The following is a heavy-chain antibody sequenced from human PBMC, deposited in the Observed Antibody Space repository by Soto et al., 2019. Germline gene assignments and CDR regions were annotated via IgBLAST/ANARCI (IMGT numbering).Heavy chain of an antibody. CDR3: ARSEGWQLVPHNRFDP. V-gene: IGHV4-59*01. J-gene: IGHJ5*02. CDR2: IYYSGST. CDR1: GGSISSYY. Sequence: PSETLSLTCTVSGGSISSYYWSWIRQPPGKGLEWIGYIYYSGSTNYNPSLKSRVTISVDTSKNQFSLKLSSVTAADTAVYYCARSEGWQLVPHNRFDPWGQGTLVTAPQ. D-gene: IGHD6-13*01.